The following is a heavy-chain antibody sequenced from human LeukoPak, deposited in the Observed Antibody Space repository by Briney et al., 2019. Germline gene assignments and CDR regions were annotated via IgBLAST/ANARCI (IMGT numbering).Heavy chain of an antibody. V-gene: IGHV4-59*01. CDR3: ARSLTSRITIFGGVSGNWFDP. Sequence: NPSETLSLTCIVSGGSISSYYWSWIRQPPGKGLEWIGYIYYSGSTNYNPSLKSRVTISVDTSKNQFSLKLSSVTAADTAVYYCARSLTSRITIFGGVSGNWFDPWGQGTLVTVSS. D-gene: IGHD3-3*01. J-gene: IGHJ5*02. CDR1: GGSISSYY. CDR2: IYYSGST.